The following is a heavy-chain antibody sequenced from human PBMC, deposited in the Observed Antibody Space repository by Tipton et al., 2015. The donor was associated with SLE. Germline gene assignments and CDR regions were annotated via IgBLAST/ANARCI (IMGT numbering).Heavy chain of an antibody. CDR1: GGSFSTYY. Sequence: TLSLTCAVYGGSFSTYYWGWIRQPPGKGLEWIGEINHSGSTNYSPSLKSRVTISVDTSKNQFSLKLSSVTAADTAVYYCARAPGLERDYYYYYYMDVWGKGTTVAVFS. J-gene: IGHJ6*03. V-gene: IGHV4-34*01. D-gene: IGHD3/OR15-3a*01. CDR3: ARAPGLERDYYYYYYMDV. CDR2: INHSGST.